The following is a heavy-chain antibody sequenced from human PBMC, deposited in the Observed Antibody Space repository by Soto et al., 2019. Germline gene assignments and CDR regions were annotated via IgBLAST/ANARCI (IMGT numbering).Heavy chain of an antibody. CDR3: AKVVVASISFFDY. Sequence: GGSLRLSCAASGFTFSSYAMSWVRQAPGKGLEWVSAISGSGGSTYYADSVKGRFTISRDNSKNTLFLQMNSLRADDTTVYYCAKVVVASISFFDYWGQGTLVTVSS. J-gene: IGHJ4*02. CDR2: ISGSGGST. CDR1: GFTFSSYA. D-gene: IGHD2-15*01. V-gene: IGHV3-23*01.